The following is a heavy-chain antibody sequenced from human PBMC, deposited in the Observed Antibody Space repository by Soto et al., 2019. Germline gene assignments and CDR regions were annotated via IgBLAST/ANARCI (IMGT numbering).Heavy chain of an antibody. CDR2: INSDGSST. D-gene: IGHD3-3*01. CDR1: GFTFSSYW. CDR3: ARDHRGPKLRLTFYGMEV. Sequence: QPGGSLRLSCAASGFTFSSYWMHWVRQAPGKGLVWVSRINSDGSSTSYADSVKGRFTISRDNAKNTLYLQMNSLRAEDTAVYYCARDHRGPKLRLTFYGMEVWGQGTTVTVSS. V-gene: IGHV3-74*01. J-gene: IGHJ6*01.